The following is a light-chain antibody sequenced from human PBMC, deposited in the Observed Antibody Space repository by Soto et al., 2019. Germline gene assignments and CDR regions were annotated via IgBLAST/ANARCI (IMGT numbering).Light chain of an antibody. CDR3: QQSYCLPLT. CDR2: GAS. Sequence: DIQMTQSPSSLSASVGHRLTITCRASQTISTYLNWYQQRPGKAPKLLICGASSLQSGVPSRLSGSGSGTDFTLTISSLQPEDVATYYCQQSYCLPLTFGGGSKVEIK. CDR1: QTISTY. J-gene: IGKJ4*01. V-gene: IGKV1-39*01.